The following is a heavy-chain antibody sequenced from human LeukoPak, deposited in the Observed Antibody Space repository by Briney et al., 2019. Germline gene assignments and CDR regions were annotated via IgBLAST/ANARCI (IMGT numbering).Heavy chain of an antibody. Sequence: GGSLRLSCAVSGFTFSSCAMSWVRQAPGEGLEWVSSISGSGSDTFYADSVMGRFTISRDNSENKLYLKMNSLRAEDRAVYDCAKDVYGTVRNYFDSWGQGNLVTVSS. J-gene: IGHJ4*02. CDR1: GFTFSSCA. V-gene: IGHV3-23*01. CDR3: AKDVYGTVRNYFDS. CDR2: ISGSGSDT. D-gene: IGHD2-8*01.